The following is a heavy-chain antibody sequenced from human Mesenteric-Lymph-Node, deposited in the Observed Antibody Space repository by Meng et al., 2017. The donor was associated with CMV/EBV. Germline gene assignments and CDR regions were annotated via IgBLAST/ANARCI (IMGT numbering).Heavy chain of an antibody. CDR2: ISSSSSYI. CDR3: ARAIRVAGMDV. J-gene: IGHJ6*02. CDR1: GFTFSSYS. V-gene: IGHV3-21*01. D-gene: IGHD2-21*01. Sequence: GGSLRLSCAASGFTFSSYSMNWVRQAPGKGLEWVSSISSSSSYIYYADSVKGRFTISRDNAKNSLYLQMNSLRAEDTAVYYCARAIRVAGMDVWGQGTTVTVSS.